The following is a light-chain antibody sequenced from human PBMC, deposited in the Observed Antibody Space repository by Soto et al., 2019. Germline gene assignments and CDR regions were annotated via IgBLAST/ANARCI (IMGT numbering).Light chain of an antibody. Sequence: QSALTQPPSASGSPGQSVTISCTGISSDVGGYKFVSWYQQHPGKVPKLIIYEVNKRPSGVPDRFSGSKSGNTASLTVSGLQAEDEADYYCSSYEGSNNLLFGGGTKLTVL. CDR1: SSDVGGYKF. V-gene: IGLV2-8*01. CDR2: EVN. J-gene: IGLJ2*01. CDR3: SSYEGSNNLL.